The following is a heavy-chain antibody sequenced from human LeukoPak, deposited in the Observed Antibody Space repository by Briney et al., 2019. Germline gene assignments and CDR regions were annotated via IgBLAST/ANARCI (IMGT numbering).Heavy chain of an antibody. CDR1: GYTFTGYY. CDR3: ARGSVVRGVIAIDY. CDR2: INPNSGGT. V-gene: IGHV1-2*02. Sequence: ASVKVSCKASGYTFTGYYMNWVRQAPGQGLEWMGWINPNSGGTNYAQKFQGRVTMTRDTSISTAYMELSRLRSDDTAVYYCARGSVVRGVIAIDYWGQGTLVTVSS. J-gene: IGHJ4*02. D-gene: IGHD3-10*01.